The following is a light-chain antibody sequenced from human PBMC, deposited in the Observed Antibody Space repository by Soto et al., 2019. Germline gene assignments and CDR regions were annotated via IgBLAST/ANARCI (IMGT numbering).Light chain of an antibody. CDR2: GAS. J-gene: IGKJ1*01. V-gene: IGKV3-20*01. CDR1: QSVSSSY. Sequence: EIVLTQSPGTLSLSPGERATLSCRASQSVSSSYLAWYQQKPGHAPRLLIYGASSRATGIPDRFSGSGSGTDFTLTISRLEPEDFEVYYCQQYGISPWTFGQGTKVEIK. CDR3: QQYGISPWT.